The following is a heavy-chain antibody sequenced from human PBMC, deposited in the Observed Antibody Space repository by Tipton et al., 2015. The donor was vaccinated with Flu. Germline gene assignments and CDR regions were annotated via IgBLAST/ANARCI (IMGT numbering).Heavy chain of an antibody. CDR2: IGAGGIST. J-gene: IGHJ6*02. CDR1: GVNFNTYA. Sequence: SLRLSCVASGVNFNTYAFNWVRQGPGKGLEWVAIIGAGGISTYYADSVKGRFTISRDRSTNTVHLQMNSLRAEDTAVYYCAKGTVAPRPLGKMDVWGPGTTVNVSS. D-gene: IGHD6-6*01. CDR3: AKGTVAPRPLGKMDV. V-gene: IGHV3-23*01.